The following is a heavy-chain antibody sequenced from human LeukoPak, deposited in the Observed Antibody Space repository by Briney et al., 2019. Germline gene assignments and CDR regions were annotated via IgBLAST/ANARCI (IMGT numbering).Heavy chain of an antibody. CDR2: IKSKSDGGTT. CDR3: APGGYSGYDFNH. J-gene: IGHJ4*02. D-gene: IGHD5-12*01. CDR1: GFTIRNAW. V-gene: IGHV3-15*01. Sequence: GGSLRLSCAASGFTIRNAWMSWVRQAPGKGLEWAGRIKSKSDGGTTDYAAPVKGRFTISRDDSKNTVYLQMNSLKTEDTAIYFCAPGGYSGYDFNHWGQGTLVTVSS.